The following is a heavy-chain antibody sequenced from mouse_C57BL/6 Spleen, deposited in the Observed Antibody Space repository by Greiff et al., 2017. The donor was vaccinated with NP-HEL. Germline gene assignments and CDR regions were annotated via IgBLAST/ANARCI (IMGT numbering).Heavy chain of an antibody. CDR2: IYPGDGDT. J-gene: IGHJ2*01. CDR1: GYAFSSSW. V-gene: IGHV1-82*01. CDR3: ARAFPPSTYYFDY. Sequence: QVQLQQSGPELVKPGASVKISCKASGYAFSSSWMNWVKQRPGKGLEWIGRIYPGDGDTNYNGKFKGKATLTADKSSSTAYMQLSSLTSEDSAVYFCARAFPPSTYYFDYWGQGTTLTVSS.